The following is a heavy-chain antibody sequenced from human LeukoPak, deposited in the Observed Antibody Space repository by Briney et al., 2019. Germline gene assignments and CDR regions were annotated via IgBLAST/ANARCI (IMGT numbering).Heavy chain of an antibody. D-gene: IGHD1-14*01. J-gene: IGHJ4*02. V-gene: IGHV3-23*01. Sequence: GGSLRLSCAGSGFTFSSYAMSWVRQAPGKGLEWVSATDGSGGSAYYADSVRGRFTISRDNSKNTLYQQMNSLRVEDTAVYYCAKDRPHPSAEPTNFDYWGQGTLVTVSS. CDR1: GFTFSSYA. CDR2: TDGSGGSA. CDR3: AKDRPHPSAEPTNFDY.